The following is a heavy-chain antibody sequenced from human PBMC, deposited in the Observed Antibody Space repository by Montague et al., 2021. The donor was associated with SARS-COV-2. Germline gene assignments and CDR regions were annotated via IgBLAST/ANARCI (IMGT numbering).Heavy chain of an antibody. D-gene: IGHD3-22*01. Sequence: SETLSLTCAVYGGFYSGYYWTWIRQSPGQGLEWIGEINDGGFINXXPSLKSRVAISVDTSKNQFSLKLRSVTAADSAVYYCARGNTQPVTVIVVVNFFFYMDVWGKGTTVTVSS. CDR3: ARGNTQPVTVIVVVNFFFYMDV. V-gene: IGHV4-34*01. J-gene: IGHJ6*03. CDR1: GGFYSGYY. CDR2: INDGGFI.